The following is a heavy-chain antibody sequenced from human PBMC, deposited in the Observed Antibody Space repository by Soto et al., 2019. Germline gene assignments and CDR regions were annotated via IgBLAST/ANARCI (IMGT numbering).Heavy chain of an antibody. Sequence: QVQLVQSGAEVRKPGASVNISCRASGFSFSDNLINWVRQAPGQSLEWMGWINPDNGNTRYLQTFQGRVTICRHSSATIAYVEVSDLTSEDTAVYYCARDILSVGPRANDAFDVWGQGTMVTVSS. CDR1: GFSFSDNL. J-gene: IGHJ3*01. V-gene: IGHV1-3*01. CDR2: INPDNGNT. D-gene: IGHD2-8*02. CDR3: ARDILSVGPRANDAFDV.